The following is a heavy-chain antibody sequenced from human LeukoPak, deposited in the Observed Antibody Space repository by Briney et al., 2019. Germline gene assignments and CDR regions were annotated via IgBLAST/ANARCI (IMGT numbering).Heavy chain of an antibody. CDR1: GFIFSDHA. D-gene: IGHD4-23*01. V-gene: IGHV3-23*01. CDR2: ISGTTGNT. J-gene: IGHJ5*02. CDR3: AAAVVTHP. Sequence: PGGSLRLSCGASGFIFSDHAMSCVRQAPGKGLEWVSVISGTTGNTYYADSVKGRFTISRDNSKNTLYLQMNSLRVEDTAVFYCAAAVVTHPWGQGTLVTVSS.